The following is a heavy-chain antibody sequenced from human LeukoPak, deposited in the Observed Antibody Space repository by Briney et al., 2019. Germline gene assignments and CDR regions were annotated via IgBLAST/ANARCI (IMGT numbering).Heavy chain of an antibody. CDR2: ISSSSSYT. CDR1: GFTFSDYY. Sequence: GGSLRLSCAASGFTFSDYYMSWIRQAPGKGLEWVSYISSSSSYTNYADSVKGRFTISRDNSKNTLYLQMNSLRAEDTAVYYCAKDRPTTKYYFDYWGQGTLVTVSS. CDR3: AKDRPTTKYYFDY. V-gene: IGHV3-11*06. D-gene: IGHD4-17*01. J-gene: IGHJ4*02.